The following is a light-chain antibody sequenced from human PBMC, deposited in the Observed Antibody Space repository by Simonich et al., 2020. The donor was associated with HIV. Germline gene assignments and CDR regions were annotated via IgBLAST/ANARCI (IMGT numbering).Light chain of an antibody. J-gene: IGLJ2*01. CDR1: NIGSRS. CDR2: DDS. V-gene: IGLV3-21*03. CDR3: QVWDSDTDLVV. Sequence: SYVLTQPPSVSLAPGKTARITCGGNNIGSRSVHWYQQKPGQAPVLVVYDDSGRPSGSPERVSGSNSGNTATLTISRVEAGDEADYYCQVWDSDTDLVVFGGGTKLTVL.